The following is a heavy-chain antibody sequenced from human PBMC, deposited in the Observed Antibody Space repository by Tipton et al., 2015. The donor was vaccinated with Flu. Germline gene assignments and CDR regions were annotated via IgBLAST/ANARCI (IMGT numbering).Heavy chain of an antibody. CDR3: ARVGSAAAGTN. J-gene: IGHJ4*02. Sequence: TLSLTCAVHGGSFSGYYWSWIRQPPGQGLEWIGEINHRVSTNYNPSLKSRVTISVDTSKNQFSLKLSSVTAADTAVYYCARVGSAAAGTNWGQGTLVTVSS. V-gene: IGHV4-34*01. CDR1: GGSFSGYY. D-gene: IGHD6-13*01. CDR2: INHRVST.